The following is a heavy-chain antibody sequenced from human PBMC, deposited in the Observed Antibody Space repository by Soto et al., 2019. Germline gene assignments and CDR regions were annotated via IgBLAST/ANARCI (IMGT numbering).Heavy chain of an antibody. V-gene: IGHV4-30-4*01. J-gene: IGHJ6*02. CDR2: IYYSGST. CDR3: ARDRRITMVRGELYYYYGMDV. Sequence: QVQLQESGPGLVKPSQTLSLTCTVSGGSISSGDYYWSWIRQPPGKGLEWIGYIYYSGSTYYNPSLQSRVTISVDTSKNQFSLKLSSVTAADTAVYYCARDRRITMVRGELYYYYGMDVWGQGTTVTVSS. CDR1: GGSISSGDYY. D-gene: IGHD3-10*01.